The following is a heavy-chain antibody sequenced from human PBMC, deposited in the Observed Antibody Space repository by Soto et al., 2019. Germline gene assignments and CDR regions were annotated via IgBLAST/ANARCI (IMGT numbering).Heavy chain of an antibody. V-gene: IGHV4-31*03. Sequence: QVQLQESGPGLVKPSQTLSLTCTVSGGSISSGGYYWSWIRQHPGKGLEWIGYIYYSGSTYYNPSLKSRVTISVDTSKNQFSLKLSSVTAADTAVYYCARGGGNSIFGVVIRFGDYYYMDVWGKGTTVTVSS. CDR2: IYYSGST. J-gene: IGHJ6*03. CDR3: ARGGGNSIFGVVIRFGDYYYMDV. CDR1: GGSISSGGYY. D-gene: IGHD3-3*01.